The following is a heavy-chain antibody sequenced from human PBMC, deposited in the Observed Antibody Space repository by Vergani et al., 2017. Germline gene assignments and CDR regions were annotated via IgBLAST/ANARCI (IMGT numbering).Heavy chain of an antibody. CDR3: ARDPSGTGGWPVYGMDV. Sequence: QVQLVESGGGVVQPGRSLRLSCAASGFTFSSYAMHWVRQAPGKGLEWVAVISYDGSNKYYADSVKGRFTISRDNSKNTLYLQINSLRAEDTAVYYCARDPSGTGGWPVYGMDVWGQGTTVTVSS. CDR2: ISYDGSNK. V-gene: IGHV3-30-3*01. D-gene: IGHD6-19*01. J-gene: IGHJ6*02. CDR1: GFTFSSYA.